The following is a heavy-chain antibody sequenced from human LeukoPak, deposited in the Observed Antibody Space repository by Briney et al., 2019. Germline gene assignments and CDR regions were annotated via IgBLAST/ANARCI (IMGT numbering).Heavy chain of an antibody. CDR2: ISGSGGST. D-gene: IGHD2-21*02. Sequence: GGSLRLSCAASGFTFSSYAMSWVRQAPGKGLEWVSAISGSGGSTYYADSVKGRFTISRDNSKNTLYLQMNSLRAEDTAVYYCAKDGGHIVVVTATGRGWFDPWGQGTLVTVSS. CDR1: GFTFSSYA. V-gene: IGHV3-23*01. J-gene: IGHJ5*02. CDR3: AKDGGHIVVVTATGRGWFDP.